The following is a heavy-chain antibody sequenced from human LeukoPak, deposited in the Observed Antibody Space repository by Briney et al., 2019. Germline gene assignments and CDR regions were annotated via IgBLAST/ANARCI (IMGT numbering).Heavy chain of an antibody. D-gene: IGHD3-3*01. J-gene: IGHJ4*02. V-gene: IGHV3-48*01. CDR1: GFTFSSYA. CDR3: ASQMTYYDFWSGYYGY. CDR2: ISSSSSTI. Sequence: PGGSLRLSCAASGFTFSSYAMSWVRQAPGKGLEWVSYISSSSSTIYYADSVKGRFTISRDNAKNSLYLQMNSLRAEDTAVYYCASQMTYYDFWSGYYGYWGQGTLVTVSS.